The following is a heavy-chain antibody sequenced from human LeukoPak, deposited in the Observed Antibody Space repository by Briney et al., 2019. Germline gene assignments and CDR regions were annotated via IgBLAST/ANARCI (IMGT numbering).Heavy chain of an antibody. CDR1: GYTFTNFG. J-gene: IGHJ4*02. D-gene: IGHD3-10*01. V-gene: IGHV1-18*01. CDR2: ISGYNGNT. CDR3: VRDDSGSYNPFDY. Sequence: GASVKVSCKASGYTFTNFGISWVRQAPGQGLEWMGWISGYNGNTNYAQKFQGRVTMTTDTSTSTAYMELRSLRSDDTAVYYCVRDDSGSYNPFDYWGQGTLVPVSS.